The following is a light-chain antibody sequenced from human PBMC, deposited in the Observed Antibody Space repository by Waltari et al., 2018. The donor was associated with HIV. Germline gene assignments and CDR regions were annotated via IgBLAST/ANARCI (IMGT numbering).Light chain of an antibody. CDR1: QAISTY. Sequence: DLQMTQSPSSLSASLGDRVVITCRASQAISTYLHWYQQQPGKAPVLLVYSAHKLQPGAPSRFRGAGSGKDCSLSISGLQTEDFATYFCQQSYGFPFNFGPGT. CDR3: QQSYGFPFN. V-gene: IGKV1-39*01. J-gene: IGKJ3*01. CDR2: SAH.